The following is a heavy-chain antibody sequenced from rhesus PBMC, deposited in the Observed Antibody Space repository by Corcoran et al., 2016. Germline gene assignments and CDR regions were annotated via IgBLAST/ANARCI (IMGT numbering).Heavy chain of an antibody. Sequence: QLQLQESGPGLVKPSETLSLTCAVSGGSISSNYWSWIRQPPGKGLAWFGRISGSGGSTDYNPPLKSRVTISTDTSKNQFSLKLSSLTAADTAVYYCARLITVTITNAFDFWGQGLRVTVSS. CDR3: ARLITVTITNAFDF. V-gene: IGHV4-173*01. D-gene: IGHD3-9*01. CDR1: GGSISSNY. CDR2: ISGSGGST. J-gene: IGHJ3*01.